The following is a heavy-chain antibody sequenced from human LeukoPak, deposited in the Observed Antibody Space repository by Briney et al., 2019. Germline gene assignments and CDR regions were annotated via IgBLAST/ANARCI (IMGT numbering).Heavy chain of an antibody. CDR3: ARRSSKRFNWYFDL. Sequence: ASETLSLTCAVXGXXFSXYYXXWXXXXPXXXLXWXGEINHSGSTNYXXSLKSRVTISVDTSKNQFSLKLSSVTAADTAVYYCARRSSKRFNWYFDLWGRGTLVTVSS. CDR2: INHSGST. V-gene: IGHV4-34*01. CDR1: GXXFSXYY. J-gene: IGHJ2*01. D-gene: IGHD5-24*01.